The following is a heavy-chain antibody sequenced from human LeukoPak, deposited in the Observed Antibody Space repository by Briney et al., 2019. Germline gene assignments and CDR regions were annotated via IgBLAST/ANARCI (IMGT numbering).Heavy chain of an antibody. CDR2: IYYSGST. V-gene: IGHV4-59*01. D-gene: IGHD6-13*01. Sequence: PSETLSLTCTVSGGSISSYYWSWIRQPPGKGLEWLGYIYYSGSTNYNPSLKSRVTISVDTSKNQFSLKLSSVTAADTAVYYCARVSLAAARGWFDPWGQGTLVTVSS. CDR1: GGSISSYY. J-gene: IGHJ5*02. CDR3: ARVSLAAARGWFDP.